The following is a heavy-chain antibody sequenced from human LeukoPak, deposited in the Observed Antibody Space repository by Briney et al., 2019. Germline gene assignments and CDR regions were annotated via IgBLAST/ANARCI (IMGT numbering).Heavy chain of an antibody. V-gene: IGHV1-69*01. CDR1: GGTFSSYA. J-gene: IGHJ4*02. Sequence: SVKVSCKASGGTFSSYAISWVRQAPGQGLEWMGGIIPIFGTANYAQKFQGRVTITADESTSTAYMELSSLRSEDTAVYYCARESSRDGYNIGFDYWGQGTLVTVS. D-gene: IGHD5-24*01. CDR3: ARESSRDGYNIGFDY. CDR2: IIPIFGTA.